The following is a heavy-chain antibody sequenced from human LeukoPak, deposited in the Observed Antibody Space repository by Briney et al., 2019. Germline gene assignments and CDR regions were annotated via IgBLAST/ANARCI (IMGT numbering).Heavy chain of an antibody. CDR1: GGSISSYY. CDR2: IYYSGST. Sequence: SETLSLTCTVSGGSISSYYWSWIRQPPGKGLEWIGYIYYSGSTDSNPSLKSRVTISVDTSKNQISLKLSSVTAADTAVYYCARTYCRGGSCHFDYWGREPWSPSPQ. D-gene: IGHD2-15*01. J-gene: IGHJ4*02. V-gene: IGHV4-59*08. CDR3: ARTYCRGGSCHFDY.